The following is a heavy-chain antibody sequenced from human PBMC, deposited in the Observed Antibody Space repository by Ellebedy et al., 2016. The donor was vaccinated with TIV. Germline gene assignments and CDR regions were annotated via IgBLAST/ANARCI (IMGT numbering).Heavy chain of an antibody. D-gene: IGHD6-19*01. J-gene: IGHJ4*02. CDR2: IRSKAYGGTT. Sequence: QTLSLTCAASGFTFSNYAMHWVRQAPGKGLEWVGFIRSKAYGGTTEYAASAKGRFTISRDDSKSIAYLQMNSLKTEDTAVYYCAKLRGGSVWHFDYWGQGTLITVSS. CDR3: AKLRGGSVWHFDY. V-gene: IGHV3-49*04. CDR1: GFTFSNYA.